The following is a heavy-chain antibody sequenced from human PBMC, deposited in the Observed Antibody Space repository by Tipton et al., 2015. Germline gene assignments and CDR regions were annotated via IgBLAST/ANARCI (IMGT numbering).Heavy chain of an antibody. CDR2: FYYDGST. D-gene: IGHD5-24*01. CDR1: GGSISSGGYY. Sequence: TLSLTCTVSGGSISSGGYYWSWIRQHPGKGLEWIGYFYYDGSTYYTPSLKSRVTISVDTSTNHFSLNLSSVTAADTAVYYCARDGYNSNYFDYWGQGTLVTVSS. J-gene: IGHJ4*02. V-gene: IGHV4-31*03. CDR3: ARDGYNSNYFDY.